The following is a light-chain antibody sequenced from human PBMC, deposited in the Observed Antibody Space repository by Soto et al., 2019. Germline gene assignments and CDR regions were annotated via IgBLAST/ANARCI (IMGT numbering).Light chain of an antibody. CDR3: QQYNDWPPWT. V-gene: IGKV3-15*01. CDR2: GAS. Sequence: EVVMTQSPATLSVSPGERATLSCRASQSVGSNLAWYQQKPGQPPRLLIYGASTRATGIPARFSGSGSGTEFTLTVSSLQSEDFAIYYCQQYNDWPPWTFGQGTKVEIK. J-gene: IGKJ1*01. CDR1: QSVGSN.